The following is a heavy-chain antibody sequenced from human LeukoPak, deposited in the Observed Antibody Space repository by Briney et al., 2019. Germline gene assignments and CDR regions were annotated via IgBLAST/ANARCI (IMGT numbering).Heavy chain of an antibody. CDR3: SPTYYDHVWAFDI. J-gene: IGHJ3*02. CDR1: GFTFGDYA. V-gene: IGHV3-49*03. CDR2: IRSKVYGGTA. Sequence: GGSLRLPCTASGFTFGDYAMSWFRQAPGKGLEWVGFIRSKVYGGTAEYAASAKGRFTISRDDSKSIAYLQMNSLKTEDTAVYYCSPTYYDHVWAFDIWGQGTMVTVSS. D-gene: IGHD3-16*01.